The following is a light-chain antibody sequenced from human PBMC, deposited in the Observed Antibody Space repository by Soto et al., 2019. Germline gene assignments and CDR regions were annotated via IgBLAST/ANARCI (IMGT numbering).Light chain of an antibody. J-gene: IGLJ2*01. CDR2: EVT. CDR3: CSYDGSDKVI. V-gene: IGLV2-8*01. CDR1: SSNVGGYYY. Sequence: QSALTQTPSASGSPGQSVTISCTGTSSNVGGYYYVSWYQQHPGKAPKLMIYEVTQRPSGVPDRFSGSKSGNTASLTVSGLQPEDEADYYCCSYDGSDKVIFGGGTKLTVL.